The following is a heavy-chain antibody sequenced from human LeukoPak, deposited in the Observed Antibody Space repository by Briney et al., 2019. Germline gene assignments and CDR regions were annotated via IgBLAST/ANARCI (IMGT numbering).Heavy chain of an antibody. CDR1: GGSFSGYY. CDR2: INHSGST. Sequence: KPSETLSLTCAVYGGSFSGYYWSWIRQPPGKGLEWIGEINHSGSTNYNPTIKSRITISVDTSKNQYTLTLSSATAADTAVYYCARVRRYYYGSGSYYNAHYFDYWGQGTLVTVSS. D-gene: IGHD3-10*01. J-gene: IGHJ4*02. V-gene: IGHV4-34*01. CDR3: ARVRRYYYGSGSYYNAHYFDY.